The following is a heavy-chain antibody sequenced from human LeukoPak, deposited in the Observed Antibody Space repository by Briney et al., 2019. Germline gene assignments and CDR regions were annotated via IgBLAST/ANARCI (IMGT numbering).Heavy chain of an antibody. CDR2: VFRTGTT. Sequence: SETLSLTCAVYGGSFSGYYWSWIRQPPGKGLEWIGSVFRTGTTYCSASLKSRVSISVDTPKNDFALKLASVTAADTAMYFCARRVGFYGSGSLNYFDPWGQGILVSVSS. V-gene: IGHV4-34*12. CDR1: GGSFSGYY. J-gene: IGHJ5*01. CDR3: ARRVGFYGSGSLNYFDP. D-gene: IGHD3-10*01.